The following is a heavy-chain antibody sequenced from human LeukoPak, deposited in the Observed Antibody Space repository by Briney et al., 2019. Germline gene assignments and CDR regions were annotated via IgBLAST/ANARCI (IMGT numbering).Heavy chain of an antibody. CDR2: IYRGGAT. J-gene: IGHJ3*02. V-gene: IGHV3-53*04. D-gene: IGHD7-27*01. Sequence: GGSLRLSCAASGFSVSTSYMTWVRQAAGKGLEWVSVIYRGGATYYADSVQGRFTISRHNSENTLYLQMSSLRTEDTAMYYCARRPNWEDAFDIWGQGTVVTVSS. CDR1: GFSVSTSY. CDR3: ARRPNWEDAFDI.